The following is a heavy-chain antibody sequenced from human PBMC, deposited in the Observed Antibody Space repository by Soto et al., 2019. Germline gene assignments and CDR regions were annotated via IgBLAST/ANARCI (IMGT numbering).Heavy chain of an antibody. V-gene: IGHV3-21*01. J-gene: IGHJ6*02. Sequence: GGSLRLSCAASGFTFSSYSMNWVRQAPGKGLEWVSSISSSISYIYYADSVKGRFTISRDNAKNSLYLQMNSLRAEDTAVYYCARDSADNTGYYYYGMDVWGQGTTVPVSS. CDR3: ARDSADNTGYYYYGMDV. CDR2: ISSSISYI. D-gene: IGHD2-8*02. CDR1: GFTFSSYS.